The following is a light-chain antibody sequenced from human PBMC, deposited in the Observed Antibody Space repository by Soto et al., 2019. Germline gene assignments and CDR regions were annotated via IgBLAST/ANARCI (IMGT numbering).Light chain of an antibody. CDR3: QQRSNWS. CDR1: QSVSTSN. V-gene: IGKV3D-20*02. CDR2: GAS. J-gene: IGKJ4*01. Sequence: IVLTQSPGTLSSSPGERATLSCRASQSVSTSNLAWYQQRPGQAPRLLIYGASRRATGIPDRFSGSGSGTDFTLTISSLEPEDFAVYYCQQRSNWSFGGGTKVEIK.